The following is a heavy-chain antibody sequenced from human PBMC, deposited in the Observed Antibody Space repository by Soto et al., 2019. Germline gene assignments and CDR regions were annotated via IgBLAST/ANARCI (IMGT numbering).Heavy chain of an antibody. J-gene: IGHJ3*02. CDR3: TKTTGSYYDAFDI. CDR1: GFTFSSYA. CDR2: ISGSGGST. Sequence: GGSLRLSCAASGFTFSSYAMSWVRQAPGKGLEWVSAISGSGGSTYYADSVKGRFTISRDNSKNTLYLQMNSLRAEDTAVYYCTKTTGSYYDAFDIWGQGTMVTVSS. D-gene: IGHD1-26*01. V-gene: IGHV3-23*01.